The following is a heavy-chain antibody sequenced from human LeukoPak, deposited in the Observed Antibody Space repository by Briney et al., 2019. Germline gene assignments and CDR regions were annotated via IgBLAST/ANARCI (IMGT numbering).Heavy chain of an antibody. Sequence: PGGSLRLSCAASGFTFTNYNMNWVHQAPGKGLEWVSSISSSSSSISYSDSVRGRFTISRDNAKNSVDLQMNSLRGDDTAVYYCACAPLGSTRPWGQGTLVTVSS. CDR1: GFTFTNYN. V-gene: IGHV3-21*01. D-gene: IGHD1-26*01. CDR3: ACAPLGSTRP. J-gene: IGHJ5*02. CDR2: ISSSSSSI.